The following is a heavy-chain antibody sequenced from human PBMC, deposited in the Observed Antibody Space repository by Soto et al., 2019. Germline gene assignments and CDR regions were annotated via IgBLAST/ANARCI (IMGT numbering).Heavy chain of an antibody. D-gene: IGHD1-26*01. CDR3: ARDAAVGLFDY. CDR1: GYTFTSYG. V-gene: IGHV1-18*01. J-gene: IGHJ4*02. CDR2: ISANNGNT. Sequence: QVQLVQSGAEVKKPGASVNVSCRASGYTFTSYGISWVRQAPGQGLEWMGWISANNGNTKYAQKFQGRVTMTTDTSTSTAYMELRSLRSDDTAVYYCARDAAVGLFDYWGQGTLVTVSS.